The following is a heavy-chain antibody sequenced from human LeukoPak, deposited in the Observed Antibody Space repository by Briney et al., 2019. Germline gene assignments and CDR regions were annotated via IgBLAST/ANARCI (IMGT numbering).Heavy chain of an antibody. V-gene: IGHV3-21*01. Sequence: GRSLRLACAAAGFTVSNYSMSWVRQAPGKGLEWVSSISSSSSYIYYADSVKGRFTISRDNAKNSLYLQMNSLRAEDTAVYYCARVGDYYYSFIHVWGKGTTVTISS. CDR2: ISSSSSYI. CDR3: ARVGDYYYSFIHV. J-gene: IGHJ6*03. CDR1: GFTVSNYS.